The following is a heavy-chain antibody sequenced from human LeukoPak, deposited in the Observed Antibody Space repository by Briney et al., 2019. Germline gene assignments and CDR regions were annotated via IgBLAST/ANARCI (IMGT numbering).Heavy chain of an antibody. V-gene: IGHV1-8*01. D-gene: IGHD2-15*01. CDR1: GYTFTSYD. CDR2: MNPNSGNT. CDR3: AREEIFRCSGGSCYFDY. J-gene: IGHJ4*02. Sequence: ASVKVSCTASGYTFTSYDINWVRQATGQGLEWMGWMNPNSGNTGYAQKFQGRVTMTRNTSISTAYMELSSLRSEDTAVYYCAREEIFRCSGGSCYFDYWGQGTLVTVST.